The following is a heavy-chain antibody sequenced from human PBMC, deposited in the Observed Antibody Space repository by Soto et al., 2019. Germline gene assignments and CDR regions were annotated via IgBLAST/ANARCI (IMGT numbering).Heavy chain of an antibody. V-gene: IGHV4-59*01. D-gene: IGHD6-19*01. J-gene: IGHJ4*02. CDR2: IHYSGIT. CDR3: ARDDSGWFDY. CDR1: GGSISNYY. Sequence: PSETLSLTCTFSGGSISNYYWNLIRQPPGKGLEWIGYIHYSGITNYNPSLKSRVTMSVDTSNNQFSLQLTSVTAADTAVFYCARDDSGWFDYWGQGTLVTVSS.